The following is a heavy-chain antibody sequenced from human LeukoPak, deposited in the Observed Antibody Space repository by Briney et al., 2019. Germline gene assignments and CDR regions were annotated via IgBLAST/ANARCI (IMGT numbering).Heavy chain of an antibody. CDR2: IYYSGST. V-gene: IGHV4-59*01. CDR1: GGSISSYY. J-gene: IGHJ4*02. CDR3: ARYSSNWSSFDY. Sequence: SETLSLTCTVSGGSISSYYWSWIRQPPGKGLEWIGYIYYSGSTNYNPSLKSRVTISVDTSKNHFSLNLNSVTAADTAMYYCARYSSNWSSFDYWGQGTLVTVSS. D-gene: IGHD6-13*01.